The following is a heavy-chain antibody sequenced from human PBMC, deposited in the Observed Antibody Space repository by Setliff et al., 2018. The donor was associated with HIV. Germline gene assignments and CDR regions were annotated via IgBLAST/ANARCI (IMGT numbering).Heavy chain of an antibody. D-gene: IGHD4-17*01. CDR1: GGSISSSPYY. CDR3: AREQTTETTMGFAFDI. Sequence: PSETLSLTCTVSGGSISSSPYYWGWIRQPPGKGLEWIGSIYYSGSTFYNPSLKSRVSISVDTSKNQFSLRLNSVTAADTAVYYCAREQTTETTMGFAFDIWGQGTMVTVSS. CDR2: IYYSGST. V-gene: IGHV4-39*07. J-gene: IGHJ3*02.